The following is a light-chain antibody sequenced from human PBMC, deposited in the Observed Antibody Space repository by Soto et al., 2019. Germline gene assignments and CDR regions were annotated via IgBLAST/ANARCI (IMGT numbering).Light chain of an antibody. CDR3: QQYASSPLLT. CDR1: QTIGRNY. Sequence: EIVLTQSPGTLSLSPGETATLSCRASQTIGRNYLAWYQQKPGQAPRLLIFGTSTRATGIPDRFSGSGSGKDFSLSISRLESEDFAVYYCQQYASSPLLTFGGGTQVEIK. V-gene: IGKV3-20*01. J-gene: IGKJ4*01. CDR2: GTS.